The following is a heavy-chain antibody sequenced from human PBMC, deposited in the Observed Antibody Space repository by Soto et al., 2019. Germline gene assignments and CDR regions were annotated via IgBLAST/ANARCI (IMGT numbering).Heavy chain of an antibody. CDR2: ISYDGSNK. J-gene: IGHJ6*02. Sequence: LRLSCAASGFTFSSYGMHWVRQAPGKGLEWVAVISYDGSNKYYADSVKGRFTISRDNSKSTLYLQMNSLRAEDTAVYYCAKDLVVPNYYDKSTQKNYYYYGMDVWGQGTTVTVSS. CDR3: AKDLVVPNYYDKSTQKNYYYYGMDV. V-gene: IGHV3-30*18. CDR1: GFTFSSYG. D-gene: IGHD3-22*01.